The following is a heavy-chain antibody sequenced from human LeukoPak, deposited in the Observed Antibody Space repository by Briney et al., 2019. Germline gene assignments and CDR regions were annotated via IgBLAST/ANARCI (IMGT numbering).Heavy chain of an antibody. Sequence: GGCLRLSCAASGFTFSSYWMSWVRQAPGKGLEWVGNIKEDGSEKYYVDSVKGRFTISRDNAKNSLYLQLNSLRAEDTAVYYCAREITWEVPPIWGQGTMVTVSS. CDR3: AREITWEVPPI. J-gene: IGHJ3*02. CDR2: IKEDGSEK. CDR1: GFTFSSYW. V-gene: IGHV3-7*01. D-gene: IGHD1-26*01.